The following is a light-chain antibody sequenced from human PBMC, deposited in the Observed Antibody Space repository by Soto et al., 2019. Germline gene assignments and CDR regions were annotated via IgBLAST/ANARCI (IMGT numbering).Light chain of an antibody. Sequence: DIQMTQSPSSLSASVGDRVTITCRESQSISSYLNWYQQKPGKAPKLLIYAASSLQSGVPSRFSGSGSGTDFTLTISSLQPEDFATYYCHQSYSTPTFGPGTKVYIK. V-gene: IGKV1-39*01. CDR3: HQSYSTPT. CDR2: AAS. CDR1: QSISSY. J-gene: IGKJ3*01.